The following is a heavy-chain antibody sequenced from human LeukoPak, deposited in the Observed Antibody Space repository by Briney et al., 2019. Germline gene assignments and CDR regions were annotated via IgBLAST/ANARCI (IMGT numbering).Heavy chain of an antibody. CDR1: GYTFTSYG. CDR2: MNPNSGNT. V-gene: IGHV1-8*01. J-gene: IGHJ3*02. CDR3: AELISGSYGAFDI. Sequence: ASVKVSCKASGYTFTSYGISWVRQATGQGLEWMGWMNPNSGNTGYAQKFQGRVTITRNTSISTAYMELSSLRSEDTAVYYCAELISGSYGAFDIWGQGTMVTVSS. D-gene: IGHD1-26*01.